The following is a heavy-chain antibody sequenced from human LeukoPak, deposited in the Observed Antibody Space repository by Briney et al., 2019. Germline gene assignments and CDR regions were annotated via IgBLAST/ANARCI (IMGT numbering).Heavy chain of an antibody. CDR2: IKQDGSEK. V-gene: IGHV3-7*01. J-gene: IGHJ4*02. CDR3: AREIAAAGDYFDY. CDR1: GFTFSSYW. Sequence: PGGSLRLSCSASGFTFSSYWMSWVRQAPGKGLEWVANIKQDGSEKYYVDSVMGRFTISRDNAKNSLYLQMNSLRAEDTAVYYCAREIAAAGDYFDYWGQGTLVTVSS. D-gene: IGHD6-13*01.